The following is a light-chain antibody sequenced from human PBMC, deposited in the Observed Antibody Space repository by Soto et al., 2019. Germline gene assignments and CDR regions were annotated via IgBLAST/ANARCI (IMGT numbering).Light chain of an antibody. CDR2: DAS. V-gene: IGKV1-33*01. CDR3: QQSYSTPWT. J-gene: IGKJ1*01. CDR1: QDIANY. Sequence: DIQMTQSPSSLSASVGDRVTITCQASQDIANYLNWYQQKPGKAPNLLIYDASILQTGVPSRFSGGGFGTDFTLTISSLQPEDIATYYCQQSYSTPWTFGHGTKVEIK.